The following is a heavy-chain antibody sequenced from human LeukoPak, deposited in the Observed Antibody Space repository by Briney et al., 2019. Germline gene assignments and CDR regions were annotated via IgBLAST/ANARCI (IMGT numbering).Heavy chain of an antibody. J-gene: IGHJ6*03. CDR3: ARAARLYYYDSGGKKSYYYMDV. CDR1: GFTFSSYP. CDR2: ISSSSSYI. D-gene: IGHD3-22*01. V-gene: IGHV3-21*01. Sequence: GGSLRLSCAASGFTFSSYPVNWVRQAPGKGLEWVSSISSSSSYIYYADSVKGRFTISRDNAKNSLYLQMNSLRAEDTAVYYCARAARLYYYDSGGKKSYYYMDVWGKGTTVTVSS.